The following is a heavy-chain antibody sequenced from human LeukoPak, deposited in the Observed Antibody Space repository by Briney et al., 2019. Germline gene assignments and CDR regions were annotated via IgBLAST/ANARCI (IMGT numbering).Heavy chain of an antibody. D-gene: IGHD2-15*01. V-gene: IGHV1-2*02. Sequence: ASVKVSCKASGYTFTGYYMHWVRQAPGQGLEWMGWINPNSGGTNYAQKFQGRVTMTRDTSISTAYMELSRLRSDDTAVYYCARGGGSYEGDYYMDVWGKGTTVTVSS. CDR2: INPNSGGT. CDR1: GYTFTGYY. J-gene: IGHJ6*03. CDR3: ARGGGSYEGDYYMDV.